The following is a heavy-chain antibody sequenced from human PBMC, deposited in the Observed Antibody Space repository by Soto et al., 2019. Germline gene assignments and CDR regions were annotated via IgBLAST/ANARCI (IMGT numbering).Heavy chain of an antibody. CDR3: ARVRDSFGLDV. CDR2: IHYRGST. D-gene: IGHD2-15*01. V-gene: IGHV4-31*03. Sequence: SETLSLTCNVSGGPITGAYYWNWIRQHPGKGLQWIGSIHYRGSTYYNPSLKSRITISLDRSNNQFSLNLSSVTAADTAVYYCARVRDSFGLDVWGQGTTVT. CDR1: GGPITGAYY. J-gene: IGHJ6*02.